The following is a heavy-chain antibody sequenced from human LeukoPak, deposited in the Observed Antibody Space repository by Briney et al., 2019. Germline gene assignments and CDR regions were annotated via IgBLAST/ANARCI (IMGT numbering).Heavy chain of an antibody. CDR3: ARVDSSGYIRAFDI. J-gene: IGHJ3*02. V-gene: IGHV1-2*02. CDR2: INPNSGGT. Sequence: ASAKVSCKASGYTFTGYYMHWVRQAPGQGLEWMGWINPNSGGTNYARKFQGRVTMTRDTSISTAYVELSRLRSDDTAVYYCARVDSSGYIRAFDIWGQGTMVTVSS. D-gene: IGHD3-22*01. CDR1: GYTFTGYY.